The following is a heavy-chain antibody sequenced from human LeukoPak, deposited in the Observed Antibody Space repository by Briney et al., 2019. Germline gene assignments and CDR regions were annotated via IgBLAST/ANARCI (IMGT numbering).Heavy chain of an antibody. D-gene: IGHD3-9*01. V-gene: IGHV4-38-2*02. CDR3: ARGVPGIDWSFDP. CDR1: GYSISSGYY. CDR2: IYHSGST. Sequence: SETLSLTCTVSGYSISSGYYWGWIRQPPGKGLEWIGSIYHSGSTYYNPSLKSRVTISVDTSKNQFSLKLSSVTAADTAVYYCARGVPGIDWSFDPWGQGTLVTVSS. J-gene: IGHJ5*02.